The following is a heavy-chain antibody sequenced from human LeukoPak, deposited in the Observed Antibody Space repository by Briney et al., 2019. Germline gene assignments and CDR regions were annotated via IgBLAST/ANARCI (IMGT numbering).Heavy chain of an antibody. J-gene: IGHJ4*02. CDR1: GFIVSSNY. V-gene: IGHV3-53*05. CDR3: ARDEVDY. CDR2: IHSGGST. Sequence: GKSLRLSCAASGFIVSSNYMSWVRRAPGKGLECVSVIHSGGSTYYADSVKGRFTISRDNSKNMLYLQMNSLRAEDTAVYYCARDEVDYWGQGTLVTVSS.